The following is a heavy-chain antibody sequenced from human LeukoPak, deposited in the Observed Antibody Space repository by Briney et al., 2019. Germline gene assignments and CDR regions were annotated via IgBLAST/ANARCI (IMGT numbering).Heavy chain of an antibody. CDR1: GGSISSSSYY. J-gene: IGHJ6*03. Sequence: PSETLSLTCSVSGGSISSSSYYWNWIRQPPGKGLEWVGSIYYSGTTYYNSSLKSRVTISEDTSKNRFSLMLTSVTAADTAVYYCARQVSDYFYYYIDFWGEGTTVIVSS. V-gene: IGHV4-39*01. CDR2: IYYSGTT. CDR3: ARQVSDYFYYYIDF.